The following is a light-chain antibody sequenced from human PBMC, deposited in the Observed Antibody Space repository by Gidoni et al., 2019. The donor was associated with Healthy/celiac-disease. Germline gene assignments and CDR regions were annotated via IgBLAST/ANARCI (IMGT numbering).Light chain of an antibody. Sequence: QSALTQPRPVSGSPGQSVTISCTGTSSDVGGYNYVPWYQQHPGKAHKLMIYDVSKRPSGVPDRFSGSKSGNTASLTISGLQAEDEADYYCCSYAGSYTLRVVFGGGTKLTVL. J-gene: IGLJ2*01. CDR2: DVS. V-gene: IGLV2-11*01. CDR3: CSYAGSYTLRVV. CDR1: SSDVGGYNY.